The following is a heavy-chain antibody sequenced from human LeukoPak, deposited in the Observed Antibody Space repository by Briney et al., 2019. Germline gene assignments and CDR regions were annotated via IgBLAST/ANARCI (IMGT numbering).Heavy chain of an antibody. V-gene: IGHV3-11*01. CDR3: AKESSFDILTGFPLDY. Sequence: GGSLRLSCAASGFTFSDYYMSWIRQAPGKGLEWVSYISSSGSTIYYADSVKGRFTISRDNAKNSLYLQMNSLRAEDTALYYCAKESSFDILTGFPLDYWGQGTLVTVSS. J-gene: IGHJ4*02. D-gene: IGHD3-9*01. CDR1: GFTFSDYY. CDR2: ISSSGSTI.